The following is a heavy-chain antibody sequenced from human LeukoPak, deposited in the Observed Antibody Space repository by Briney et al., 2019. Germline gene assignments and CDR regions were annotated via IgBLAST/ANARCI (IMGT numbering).Heavy chain of an antibody. Sequence: GASVKVSCKASGGTFSSYAINWVRQAPGQGLEWMGGINPIFGTTKYAQKFQGRVTIITDESTRTAYMELSSLRSEDTAVYYCARDVSGYSSGWYFDYWGQGTLVTVSS. CDR3: ARDVSGYSSGWYFDY. CDR2: INPIFGTT. V-gene: IGHV1-69*05. D-gene: IGHD6-19*01. CDR1: GGTFSSYA. J-gene: IGHJ4*02.